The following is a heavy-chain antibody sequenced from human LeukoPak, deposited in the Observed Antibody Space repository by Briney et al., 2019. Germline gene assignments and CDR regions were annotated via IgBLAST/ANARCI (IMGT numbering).Heavy chain of an antibody. CDR2: ISWNGGSI. Sequence: GGSLRLSCAASGFTFDDYAMHWVRQAPGKGLEWVSGISWNGGSIGYADSVKGRFTISRDNAKNTLYLQMNSLRAEDTAVYYCARMVRGVLALYYYYGMDVWGQGTTVTVSS. D-gene: IGHD3-10*01. J-gene: IGHJ6*02. CDR1: GFTFDDYA. V-gene: IGHV3-9*01. CDR3: ARMVRGVLALYYYYGMDV.